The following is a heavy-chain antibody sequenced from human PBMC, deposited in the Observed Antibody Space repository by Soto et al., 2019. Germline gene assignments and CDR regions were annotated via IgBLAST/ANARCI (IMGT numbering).Heavy chain of an antibody. D-gene: IGHD2-15*01. V-gene: IGHV1-69*01. J-gene: IGHJ3*02. CDR3: ARAAYCSGGSCYTWKGAFDI. CDR2: IIPIFGTA. Sequence: QVQLVQSGAEVEKPGSSVKVSCKASGGTFSSYAISWVRQAPGQGLEWMGGIIPIFGTANYAQKFQGRVTITADESTSTAYMELSSLRSEDTAVYYCARAAYCSGGSCYTWKGAFDIWGQGTMVTVSS. CDR1: GGTFSSYA.